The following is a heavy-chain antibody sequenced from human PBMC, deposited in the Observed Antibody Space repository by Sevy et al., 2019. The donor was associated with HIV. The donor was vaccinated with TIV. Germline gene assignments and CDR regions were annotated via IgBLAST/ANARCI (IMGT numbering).Heavy chain of an antibody. Sequence: SETLSLTCTVSGGSISSFYWNWIRQSPGKGLEWIGYISYSGSTNYNPPLKSRVTISVDTSKNQFSLKLSSVTAADTAVYYCARGIFSYGYWREFDYWGQGNLVTVSS. CDR2: ISYSGST. V-gene: IGHV4-59*01. CDR1: GGSISSFY. CDR3: ARGIFSYGYWREFDY. D-gene: IGHD5-18*01. J-gene: IGHJ4*02.